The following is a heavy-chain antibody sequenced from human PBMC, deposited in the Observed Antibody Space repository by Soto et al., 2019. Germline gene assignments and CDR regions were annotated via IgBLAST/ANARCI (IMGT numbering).Heavy chain of an antibody. CDR1: GVSVSSGSFY. J-gene: IGHJ4*02. Sequence: QVQLQESGPGLVKPSETLSLTCTVSGVSVSSGSFYWAWIRQPPGKGLEWIGIGSYSGPTNYKPSLKSRVTISVDTPRSQSSLKVSSLTAADTAVYYCARGATVTQYDYWGQGTLVTVSS. CDR2: GSYSGPT. V-gene: IGHV4-61*01. CDR3: ARGATVTQYDY. D-gene: IGHD4-17*01.